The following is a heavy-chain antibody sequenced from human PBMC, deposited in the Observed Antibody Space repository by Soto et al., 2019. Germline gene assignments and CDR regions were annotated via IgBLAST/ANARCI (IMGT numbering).Heavy chain of an antibody. V-gene: IGHV1-69*04. CDR3: ARERGCSSTSCPSNYFDY. CDR1: GGTFSSYT. J-gene: IGHJ4*02. CDR2: IIPILGIA. D-gene: IGHD2-2*01. Sequence: KVSCKASGGTFSSYTISWVRQAPGQGLEWMGRIIPILGIANYAQKFQGRVTITADKSTSTAYMELSSLRSEDTAVYYCARERGCSSTSCPSNYFDYWGQGTLVTVSS.